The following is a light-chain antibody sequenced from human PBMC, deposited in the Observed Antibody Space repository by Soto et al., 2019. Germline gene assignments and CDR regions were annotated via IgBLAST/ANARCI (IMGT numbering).Light chain of an antibody. Sequence: DIVLTQSPSTLSLSPGDRVTLSCRASQSVSSYLAWYQQKPCQAPRLLIYDASNRATGIPARFSGSGSGTDFTLTISSLEPEDFAVYYCQQRRSWSPITFGQGTRLEMK. J-gene: IGKJ5*01. CDR2: DAS. CDR3: QQRRSWSPIT. V-gene: IGKV3-11*01. CDR1: QSVSSY.